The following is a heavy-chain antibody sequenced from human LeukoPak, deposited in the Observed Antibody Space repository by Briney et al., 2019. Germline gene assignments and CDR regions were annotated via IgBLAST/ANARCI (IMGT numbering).Heavy chain of an antibody. CDR3: ARLLWFGVGKGGMDV. V-gene: IGHV3-48*03. CDR1: GFTFSSYE. CDR2: ISSSGSTI. Sequence: GGSLRLSCAASGFTFSSYEMNWVRQAPGKGLEWVSYISSSGSTIYYADSVKGRFTISRDNAKNSLYLQMNSLRAEDTAVYYCARLLWFGVGKGGMDVWGKGTTVTVSS. J-gene: IGHJ6*04. D-gene: IGHD3-10*01.